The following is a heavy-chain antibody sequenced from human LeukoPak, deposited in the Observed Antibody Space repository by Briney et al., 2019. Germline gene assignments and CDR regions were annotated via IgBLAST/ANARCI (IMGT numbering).Heavy chain of an antibody. V-gene: IGHV5-51*01. CDR3: ARDPYNSGWYDY. J-gene: IGHJ4*02. Sequence: GESLKISCKGSGYSFTSYWIGWVRQMPGRDLEWMGIIHPGDSDTRYSPSFQGQVTISADKSISTAYLQWSSLKASDTAMYYCARDPYNSGWYDYWGQGTLVTVSS. D-gene: IGHD6-19*01. CDR1: GYSFTSYW. CDR2: IHPGDSDT.